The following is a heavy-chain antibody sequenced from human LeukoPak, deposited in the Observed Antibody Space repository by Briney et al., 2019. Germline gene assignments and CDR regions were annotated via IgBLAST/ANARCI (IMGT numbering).Heavy chain of an antibody. J-gene: IGHJ5*02. Sequence: SETLSLTCTVSGGSISNYYWSWIRQPPGEGLEWIGFISYTGSTNYNPSIKSRVTVSVDTSNNQFSLKVTSVTAADTAVYYCARTIKSGNYYWFDPWGQGTLVTVSS. V-gene: IGHV4-59*01. CDR3: ARTIKSGNYYWFDP. D-gene: IGHD1-26*01. CDR1: GGSISNYY. CDR2: ISYTGST.